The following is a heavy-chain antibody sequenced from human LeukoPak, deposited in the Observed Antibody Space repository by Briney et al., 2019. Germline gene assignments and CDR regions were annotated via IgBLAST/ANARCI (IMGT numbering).Heavy chain of an antibody. CDR3: GKVGYFCCNRWYWVDIVGRRV. Sequence: GASVKVSCKASGGTFSSYAISWVRQAPGQGLEWMGGIIPIFGTANYAQKFQGRVTITADESTSTAYMELSSLRSEDTAVYYCGKVGYFCCNRWYWVDIVGRRVWGKGTTVTISS. V-gene: IGHV1-69*13. CDR2: IIPIFGTA. J-gene: IGHJ6*04. D-gene: IGHD5-12*01. CDR1: GGTFSSYA.